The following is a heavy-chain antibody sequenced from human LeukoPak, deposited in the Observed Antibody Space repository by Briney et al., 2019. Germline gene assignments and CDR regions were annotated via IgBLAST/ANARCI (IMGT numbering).Heavy chain of an antibody. J-gene: IGHJ4*02. CDR2: ISHDGDNT. V-gene: IGHV3-30-3*01. CDR1: GFAFWSYA. Sequence: GTSLRLSCEASGFAFWSYAMHWVRQAPGRGREGVAVISHDGDNTNSGESVRGRFTLSRDNLKNTLYLQMNSLRAEDTAVYYCARGTRNPLNYDILTGYNSWGQGTLVAVSS. CDR3: ARGTRNPLNYDILTGYNS. D-gene: IGHD3-9*01.